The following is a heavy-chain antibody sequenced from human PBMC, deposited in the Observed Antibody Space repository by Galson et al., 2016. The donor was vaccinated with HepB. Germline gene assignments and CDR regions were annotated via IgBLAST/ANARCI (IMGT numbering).Heavy chain of an antibody. D-gene: IGHD2-15*01. Sequence: SLRLSCAPSGFIFSSYGMAWVRQAPGKGLDWVAGVTASSEDYYADSVKGRFTISRDNSKKTLYLQMNSLRAEDTAVYYCAKMYCGGICYAAYFYAMDVWGQGTTGIVSS. CDR1: GFIFSSYG. J-gene: IGHJ6*02. V-gene: IGHV3-23*01. CDR2: VTASSED. CDR3: AKMYCGGICYAAYFYAMDV.